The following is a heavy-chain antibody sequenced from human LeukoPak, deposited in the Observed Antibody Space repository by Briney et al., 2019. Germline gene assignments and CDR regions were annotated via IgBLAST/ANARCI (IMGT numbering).Heavy chain of an antibody. CDR2: IYHSGTT. V-gene: IGHV4-39*07. Sequence: SETLSLTCTVSGGSINSSSYYWGWIRQPPGKGLEWIANIYHSGTTYYNPSLVSRVTISKDTSRNQFSLNLASVTAADTAVYYCARVGVFGYCTRDSCHSPLDYWGQGALVTVSS. CDR3: ARVGVFGYCTRDSCHSPLDY. D-gene: IGHD2-15*01. J-gene: IGHJ4*02. CDR1: GGSINSSSYY.